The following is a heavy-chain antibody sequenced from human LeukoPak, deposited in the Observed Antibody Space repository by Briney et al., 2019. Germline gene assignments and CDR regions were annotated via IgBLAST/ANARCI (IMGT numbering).Heavy chain of an antibody. CDR2: IYYSGST. J-gene: IGHJ4*02. CDR3: ARQYCSGGSCYSDYFDC. Sequence: KPSETLSLTCTVSGGSISSYYWSWLRQPPGKGLEWIGYIYYSGSTNYNPSLNSRVTISVDTSKNQFSLKLSSVTAADTAVYYCARQYCSGGSCYSDYFDCWGQGTLVTVSS. CDR1: GGSISSYY. V-gene: IGHV4-59*01. D-gene: IGHD2-15*01.